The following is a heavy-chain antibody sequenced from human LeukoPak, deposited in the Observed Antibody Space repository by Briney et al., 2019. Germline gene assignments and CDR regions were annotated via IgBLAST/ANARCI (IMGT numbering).Heavy chain of an antibody. J-gene: IGHJ4*02. CDR3: ARPIWDREQYSYGRYFDY. CDR1: GYTFTSYG. D-gene: IGHD5-18*01. V-gene: IGHV1-18*01. CDR2: ISAYNGNT. Sequence: ASVKVSCKASGYTFTSYGISWVRQAPGQGLEWMGCISAYNGNTNYAQKLQGRVTMTTDTSTSTAYMELRSLRSDDTAVYYCARPIWDREQYSYGRYFDYWGQGTLVTVSS.